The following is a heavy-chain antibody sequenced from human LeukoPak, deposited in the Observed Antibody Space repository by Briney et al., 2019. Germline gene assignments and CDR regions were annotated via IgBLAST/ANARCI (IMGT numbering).Heavy chain of an antibody. Sequence: PGGSLRLSCAVSGFTVSSSYMSWVRQSPRKGLEWVAIIYTGGNTYYADSVRGRFTISRDNSKDMRYLEIIGLRDEDTAVYYCVRDSYGTSWGQGTLVTVSS. V-gene: IGHV3-66*01. CDR1: GFTVSSSY. J-gene: IGHJ5*02. D-gene: IGHD3-16*01. CDR2: IYTGGNT. CDR3: VRDSYGTS.